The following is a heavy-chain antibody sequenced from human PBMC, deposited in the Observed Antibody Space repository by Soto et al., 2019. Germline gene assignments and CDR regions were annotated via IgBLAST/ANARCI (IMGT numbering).Heavy chain of an antibody. J-gene: IGHJ4*02. Sequence: EVQLVESGGGLVQPGGSLKLSCAASGFSFSDSAIHWVRQASGKGLEWVGRTRSKAHSYATAFAASVKGRFTISRDDSKNTVNLQMNSLKTEDTAVYYCTRHTVDYWGQGTLVTVSS. D-gene: IGHD4-4*01. CDR3: TRHTVDY. CDR2: TRSKAHSYAT. CDR1: GFSFSDSA. V-gene: IGHV3-73*02.